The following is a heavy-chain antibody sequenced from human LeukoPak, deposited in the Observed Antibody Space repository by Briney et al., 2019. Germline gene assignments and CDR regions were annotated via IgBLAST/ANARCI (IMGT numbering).Heavy chain of an antibody. D-gene: IGHD6-25*01. CDR3: AREAARRGFDY. CDR2: ISYDGSNK. Sequence: GGSLRLSCAASGFTFSSYAMPWVRQAPGKGLEWVAVISYDGSNKYYADSVKGRFTISRDNSKNTLYLQMNSLRAEDTAVYYCAREAARRGFDYWGQGTLVTVSS. J-gene: IGHJ4*02. CDR1: GFTFSSYA. V-gene: IGHV3-30-3*01.